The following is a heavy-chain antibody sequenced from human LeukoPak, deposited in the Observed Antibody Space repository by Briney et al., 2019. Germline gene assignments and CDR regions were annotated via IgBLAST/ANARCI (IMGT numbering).Heavy chain of an antibody. J-gene: IGHJ4*02. D-gene: IGHD3-10*01. CDR2: IRYDGSNK. V-gene: IGHV3-30*02. CDR1: GFTFSSYG. CDR3: ARSPMVRGVRYFDY. Sequence: PGGSLRLSCAASGFTFSSYGMHWVRQAPGKGLEWVAFIRYDGSNKYYADSVKGRFTISRDNSKNTLYLQMNSLRAEDTAVYYCARSPMVRGVRYFDYWGQGTLVTVSS.